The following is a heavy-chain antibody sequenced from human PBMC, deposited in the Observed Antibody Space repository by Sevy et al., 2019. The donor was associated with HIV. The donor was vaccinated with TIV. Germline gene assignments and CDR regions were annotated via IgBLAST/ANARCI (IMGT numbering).Heavy chain of an antibody. D-gene: IGHD5-18*01. CDR2: ISATDGST. V-gene: IGHV3-23*01. CDR3: AAGDTAFHADLDF. CDR1: GFSISTHA. Sequence: GRSLRLSCGASGFSISTHAMNWVRQAPGRGLEWISGISATDGSTHYADSVKGRFTISRDNSKNTVHLQMNSLRAEDTALYYCAAGDTAFHADLDFWGQGTLVTVSS. J-gene: IGHJ4*02.